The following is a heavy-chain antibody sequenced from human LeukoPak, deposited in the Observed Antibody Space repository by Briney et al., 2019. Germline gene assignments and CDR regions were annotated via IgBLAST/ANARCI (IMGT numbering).Heavy chain of an antibody. CDR1: GLTFINYW. V-gene: IGHV3-7*03. D-gene: IGHD1-26*01. CDR3: ARVEYSGNGNLY. J-gene: IGHJ4*02. CDR2: INRDGSGK. Sequence: GGSLRLSCADSGLTFINYWMTWVRQVPWKGLEWVANINRDGSGKYYLPSVRGRFTISKDDAKDSLYLQMDSLRPEDTAIYYCARVEYSGNGNLYWGQGTLVTVSS.